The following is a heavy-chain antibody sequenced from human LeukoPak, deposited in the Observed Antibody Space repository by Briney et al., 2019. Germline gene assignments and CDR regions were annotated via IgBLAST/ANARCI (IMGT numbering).Heavy chain of an antibody. D-gene: IGHD3-10*01. CDR2: IYYSGST. V-gene: IGHV4-59*07. CDR3: ARFYGSGSYIWFDP. J-gene: IGHJ5*02. CDR1: GGSISSYY. Sequence: SDTLSLTCTVSGGSISSYYWSWIRQPPGKGLEWIGYIYYSGSTNYNPSLKSRVTISVDTSKNQFSLKLSSVTAADTAVYYCARFYGSGSYIWFDPWGQGTLVTVSS.